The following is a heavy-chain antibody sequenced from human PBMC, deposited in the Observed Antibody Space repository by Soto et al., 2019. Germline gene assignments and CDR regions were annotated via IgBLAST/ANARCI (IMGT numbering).Heavy chain of an antibody. J-gene: IGHJ3*02. V-gene: IGHV1-3*04. CDR3: ARARVAVAASGI. D-gene: IGHD6-19*01. CDR2: INSGSGNT. CDR1: GYTFTDYA. Sequence: GASVKVSCKTSGYTFTDYAIHWVRQAPGQRLEWMGWINSGSGNTKYSRKFQGRVTITRDTSASTAYMELSSLTSEDTAVYYCARARVAVAASGIWGQGTMVTVSS.